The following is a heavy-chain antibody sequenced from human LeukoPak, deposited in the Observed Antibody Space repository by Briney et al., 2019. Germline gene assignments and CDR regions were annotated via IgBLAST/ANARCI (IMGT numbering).Heavy chain of an antibody. CDR1: GFTFTTYG. D-gene: IGHD1-26*01. Sequence: GRSLRLSCVASGFTFTTYGMHWVRQAPGKGLEWVAVIWYDGSNKYYADSVKGRFTISRDNSKNTLYLQMNSLRAEDTAVYYCARGRWDLDYWGQGTLVTVSS. J-gene: IGHJ4*02. CDR2: IWYDGSNK. V-gene: IGHV3-33*01. CDR3: ARGRWDLDY.